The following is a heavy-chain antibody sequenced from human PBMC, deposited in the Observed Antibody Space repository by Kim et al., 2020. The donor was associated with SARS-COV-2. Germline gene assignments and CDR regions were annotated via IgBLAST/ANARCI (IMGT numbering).Heavy chain of an antibody. Sequence: GGSLRLSCAASGFTFSDNYMSWIRQAPGKGLEWVSYISSSGNTRYYTDSVKGRLTISRDNAENSLYLQMNSLRAEDTAVYYCARGGSYDSSGYSHWYFDLWGRGTLVTVSS. D-gene: IGHD3-22*01. J-gene: IGHJ2*01. CDR2: ISSSGNTR. V-gene: IGHV3-11*01. CDR1: GFTFSDNY. CDR3: ARGGSYDSSGYSHWYFDL.